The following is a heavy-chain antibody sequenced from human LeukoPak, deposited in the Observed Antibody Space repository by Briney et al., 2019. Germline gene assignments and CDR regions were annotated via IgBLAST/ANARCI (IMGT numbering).Heavy chain of an antibody. D-gene: IGHD6-19*01. V-gene: IGHV1-18*01. Sequence: ASVKVSCKASGYTFTSYGISWVRQAPGQGLEWMGWISAYNCNTNYAQKLQGRVTMTTDTSTSTAYMELRSLRSDDTAVYYCARGVRCSGCFHQYHFDYWGQGTLVTVSS. CDR2: ISAYNCNT. J-gene: IGHJ4*02. CDR3: ARGVRCSGCFHQYHFDY. CDR1: GYTFTSYG.